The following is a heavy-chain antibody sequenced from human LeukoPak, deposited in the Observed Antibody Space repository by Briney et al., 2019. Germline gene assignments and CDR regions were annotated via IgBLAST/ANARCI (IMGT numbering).Heavy chain of an antibody. J-gene: IGHJ4*02. Sequence: PGGSLRLSCAASGFTFSSYAMHWVRQAPGKGLEYVSAISSNGGSTYYANSVKGRFTISRDNSKNTLYLQMGSLRAEDMAVYYCARGGSGSYYQTFDYWGQGTLVTVSS. CDR3: ARGGSGSYYQTFDY. CDR1: GFTFSSYA. D-gene: IGHD1-26*01. V-gene: IGHV3-64*01. CDR2: ISSNGGST.